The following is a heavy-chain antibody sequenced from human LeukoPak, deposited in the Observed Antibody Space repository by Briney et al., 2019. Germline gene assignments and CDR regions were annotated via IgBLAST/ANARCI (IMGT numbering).Heavy chain of an antibody. J-gene: IGHJ4*02. CDR1: GFTFSSYA. CDR3: AKISGLQLLETYYFDY. D-gene: IGHD2-2*01. V-gene: IGHV3-23*01. CDR2: ISGSGGST. Sequence: GGPLRLSCAASGFTFSSYAMSWVRQAPGKGLEWVSAISGSGGSTYYADSVKGRFTISRDNSKNTLYLQMNSLRAEDTAVYYCAKISGLQLLETYYFDYWGQGTLVTVSS.